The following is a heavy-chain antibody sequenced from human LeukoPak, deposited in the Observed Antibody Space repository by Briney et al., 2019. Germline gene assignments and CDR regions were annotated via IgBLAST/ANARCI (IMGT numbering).Heavy chain of an antibody. CDR2: INHSGST. CDR3: ARGRGLLVYFDY. V-gene: IGHV4-34*01. D-gene: IGHD2-8*02. CDR1: GGSFSGYY. J-gene: IGHJ4*02. Sequence: SETLSLTCAVYGGSFSGYYWSWIRQPPGKGLEWIGEINHSGSTNYNPSLKSRVTISVDTSKNQFSLKLSSVTAADTAVYYCARGRGLLVYFDYWGQGTPVTVSS.